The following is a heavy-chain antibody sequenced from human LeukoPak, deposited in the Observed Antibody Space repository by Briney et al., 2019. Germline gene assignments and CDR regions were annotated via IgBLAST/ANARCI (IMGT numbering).Heavy chain of an antibody. J-gene: IGHJ4*02. Sequence: SETLSLTCAVYGGSFSGYYWSWIRQPPGKGLEWIGEINHSGSTNYNPSLKSRVTISVDTSKNQFSLKLSSVTAADTAVYYCARVRLVDIVATTPYYFDYRGQGTLVTVSS. CDR1: GGSFSGYY. CDR3: ARVRLVDIVATTPYYFDY. V-gene: IGHV4-34*01. CDR2: INHSGST. D-gene: IGHD5-12*01.